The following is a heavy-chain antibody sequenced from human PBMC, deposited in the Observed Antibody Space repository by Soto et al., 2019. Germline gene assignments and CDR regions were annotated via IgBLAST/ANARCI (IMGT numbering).Heavy chain of an antibody. Sequence: SETLSLTCAVYGGSFSGYYWIWIRQPPGKGLEWIGEINHSGSTNYNPSLKSRVTISVDTSKNQFSLKLSSVTAADTAVYYCARVTGLTGYPDAFDIWGQGTMVTVSS. V-gene: IGHV4-34*01. D-gene: IGHD3-9*01. J-gene: IGHJ3*02. CDR2: INHSGST. CDR1: GGSFSGYY. CDR3: ARVTGLTGYPDAFDI.